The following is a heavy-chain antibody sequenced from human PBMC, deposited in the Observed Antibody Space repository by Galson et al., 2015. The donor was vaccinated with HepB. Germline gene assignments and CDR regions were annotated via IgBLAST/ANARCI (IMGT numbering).Heavy chain of an antibody. D-gene: IGHD3-10*01. J-gene: IGHJ3*02. CDR3: ARTEGVLWFGELSGAFDI. V-gene: IGHV3-53*04. CDR1: GFTVHSHY. Sequence: SLRLYCAASGFTVHSHYMGWVRQAPGKGLEWVSVIYSGGSTYYADSVKGRFTISRHNSKNTLYLQMNSLRAEDTAVYYCARTEGVLWFGELSGAFDIWGQGTMVTVSS. CDR2: IYSGGST.